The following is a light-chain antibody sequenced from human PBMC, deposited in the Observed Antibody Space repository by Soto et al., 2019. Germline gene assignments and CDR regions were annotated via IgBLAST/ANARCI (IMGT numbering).Light chain of an antibody. CDR2: DNN. CDR1: SSNIENYY. Sequence: QSVLTQPPSVSAAPGQKVTISCSGSSSNIENYYVSWYEQLPGTAPKLLIYDNNKRPSGIPDRFSGSKSGTSATLDITGLQTGDEAEHHCGTHASSLTDGVFGTGTKLTV. V-gene: IGLV1-51*01. CDR3: GTHASSLTDGV. J-gene: IGLJ1*01.